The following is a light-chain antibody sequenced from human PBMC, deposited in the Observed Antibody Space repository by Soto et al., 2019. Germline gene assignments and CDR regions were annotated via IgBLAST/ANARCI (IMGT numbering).Light chain of an antibody. Sequence: QSVLTQPPSVSAPPGQKVTISCSGSSANIGENYVSWYQQVPGTAPKLLIYTTSKRPSEIPARFSGSKSGTSATLDITGLQPGDEADYYCGTWDNSLSAVVFGGGTKLT. CDR2: TTS. CDR3: GTWDNSLSAVV. V-gene: IGLV1-51*02. CDR1: SANIGENY. J-gene: IGLJ2*01.